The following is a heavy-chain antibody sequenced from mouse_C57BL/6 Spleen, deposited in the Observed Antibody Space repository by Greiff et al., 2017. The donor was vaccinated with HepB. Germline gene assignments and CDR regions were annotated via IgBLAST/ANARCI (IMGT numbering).Heavy chain of an antibody. CDR2: INPNNGGT. CDR3: APQIYYYGSSYLYAMDY. CDR1: GYTFTDYY. Sequence: EVQLQQSGPELVKPGASVKISCKASGYTFTDYYMNWVKQSHGKSLEWIGVINPNNGGTSYNQKFKGKATLTVDKSSSTAYMELRSLTSEDSAVYYCAPQIYYYGSSYLYAMDYWGQGTSVTVSS. V-gene: IGHV1-26*01. D-gene: IGHD1-1*01. J-gene: IGHJ4*01.